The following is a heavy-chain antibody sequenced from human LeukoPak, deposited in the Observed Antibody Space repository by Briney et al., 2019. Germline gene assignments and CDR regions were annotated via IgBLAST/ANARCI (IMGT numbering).Heavy chain of an antibody. CDR2: ISSNGVGT. CDR3: ARSGITIFGVDLDY. J-gene: IGHJ4*02. V-gene: IGHV3-23*01. Sequence: GGSLRLSCAASGFTFRSYVMSWVRQAPGKGLEWVSTISSNGVGTYYADSVKGRLTISRDNSNNTLYLQMNSLRAEDTAVYYCARSGITIFGVDLDYWGQGTLVTVSS. D-gene: IGHD3-3*01. CDR1: GFTFRSYV.